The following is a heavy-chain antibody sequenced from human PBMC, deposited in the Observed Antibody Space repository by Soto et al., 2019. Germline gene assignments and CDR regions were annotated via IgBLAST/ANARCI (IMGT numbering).Heavy chain of an antibody. Sequence: PSETLSLTCTVSGGSISSYYWSWIRQPPGKGLEWIGYIYHSGSTNYNPSLKSRLTISVDTSKNQFSLKLSSVTAADTAVYYCASQGDSSSWYSPLDYWGQGTLVTVSS. CDR2: IYHSGST. D-gene: IGHD6-13*01. V-gene: IGHV4-59*12. CDR1: GGSISSYY. J-gene: IGHJ4*02. CDR3: ASQGDSSSWYSPLDY.